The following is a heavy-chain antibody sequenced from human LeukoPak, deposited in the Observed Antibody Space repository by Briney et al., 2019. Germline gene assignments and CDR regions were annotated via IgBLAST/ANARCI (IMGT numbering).Heavy chain of an antibody. V-gene: IGHV4-34*01. CDR3: ASTPPTGDFWSGYLRSPADAFDI. J-gene: IGHJ3*02. CDR2: INHSGST. CDR1: GGSFSGYY. D-gene: IGHD3-3*01. Sequence: SETLSLTCAVYGGSFSGYYWSWIRQPPGKGLEWIGEINHSGSTNYNPSLKSRFTISVDTSKNQFSLKLSSVTAADTAVYYCASTPPTGDFWSGYLRSPADAFDIWGQGTMVTVSS.